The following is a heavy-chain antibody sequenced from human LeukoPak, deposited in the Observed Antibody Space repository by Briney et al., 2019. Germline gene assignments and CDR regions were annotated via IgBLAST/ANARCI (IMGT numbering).Heavy chain of an antibody. Sequence: GGSLRLSCVASGFNFDNYNMHWVRQAPGKGLEWVAFIRNDGSNKYYADSVKGRFTISRDNSKNQMYLQMNSLRTEDTAVYYCGKCYYDGRDSAFGDWGQGTLVSVSS. D-gene: IGHD3-3*01. CDR3: GKCYYDGRDSAFGD. CDR1: GFNFDNYN. CDR2: IRNDGSNK. J-gene: IGHJ4*02. V-gene: IGHV3-30*02.